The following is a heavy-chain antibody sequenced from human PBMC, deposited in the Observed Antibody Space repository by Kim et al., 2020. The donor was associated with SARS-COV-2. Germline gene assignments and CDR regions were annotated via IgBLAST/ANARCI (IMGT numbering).Heavy chain of an antibody. CDR3: ARHSGLREGALWGSRPSYAYDL. J-gene: IGHJ3*01. D-gene: IGHD3-16*01. V-gene: IGHV4-59*03. Sequence: SETLSLTCSVSDGSLRGYYWSWIRQPPGKALEWIGNIFYSGTTQYNASLKGRVAISLDRSRDQLFLRLTSATAADTARYFCARHSGLREGALWGSRPSYAYDLWGQGPLVIVSS. CDR1: DGSLRGYY. CDR2: IFYSGTT.